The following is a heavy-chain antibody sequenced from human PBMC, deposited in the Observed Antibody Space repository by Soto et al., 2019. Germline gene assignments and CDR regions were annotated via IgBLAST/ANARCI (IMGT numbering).Heavy chain of an antibody. D-gene: IGHD6-19*01. CDR1: GFIFSKYC. CDR3: VRDGSSGWHFDS. CDR2: ISYDGDTK. Sequence: PGGSLRLSCVASGFIFSKYCMHWVRQAPGKGLEWVAFISYDGDTKYYGDSVKGRFTISRDNSKNKLYLQMNRLRGEDTAVYYCVRDGSSGWHFDSWGQGTLVTVSS. V-gene: IGHV3-30*03. J-gene: IGHJ4*02.